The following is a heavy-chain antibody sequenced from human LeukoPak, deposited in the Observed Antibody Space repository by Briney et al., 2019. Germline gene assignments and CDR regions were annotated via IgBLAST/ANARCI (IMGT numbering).Heavy chain of an antibody. V-gene: IGHV6-1*01. J-gene: IGHJ4*02. CDR2: TYYSSNWYK. CDR1: GDSVSTNNAG. D-gene: IGHD5-24*01. Sequence: SQTLSLTCAISGDSVSTNNAGWNWIRQSPSRGLEWLGRTYYSSNWYKDYAVSVMSRITINPDTSKNQFSLQLNSVTPEDTAVYYCSRGWLQQGFDYWGQGTLVTVSS. CDR3: SRGWLQQGFDY.